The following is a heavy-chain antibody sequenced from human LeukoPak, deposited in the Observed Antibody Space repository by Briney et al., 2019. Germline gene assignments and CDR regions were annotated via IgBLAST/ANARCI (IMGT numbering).Heavy chain of an antibody. J-gene: IGHJ5*02. V-gene: IGHV3-21*03. CDR3: ARDRDSSGLYGGADL. Sequence: GGSLRLSCAASGFSFSFSNMNWVRQAPGKGLEWVSYISSTNGHTYYADSVNGRFTISRDTSKNSLYLQMNSLRVEDTAIYFCARDRDSSGLYGGADLWGQGVLVTVSA. D-gene: IGHD6-19*01. CDR2: ISSTNGHT. CDR1: GFSFSFSN.